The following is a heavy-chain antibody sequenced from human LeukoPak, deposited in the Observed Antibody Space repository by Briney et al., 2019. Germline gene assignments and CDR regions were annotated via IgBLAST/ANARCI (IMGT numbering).Heavy chain of an antibody. CDR2: IYYSGGT. J-gene: IGHJ6*04. CDR3: ARAIRMVRGVIPFYYGIDV. CDR1: GGSVSSGSYY. D-gene: IGHD3-10*01. Sequence: SETLSLTCTVSGGSVSSGSYYWTWIRQPPGKGLEWIGYIYYSGGTNYNPSLKSRVIISVDTSKNQFSLKLSSVTAADTAVYYCARAIRMVRGVIPFYYGIDVWGKGTTVTVSS. V-gene: IGHV4-61*01.